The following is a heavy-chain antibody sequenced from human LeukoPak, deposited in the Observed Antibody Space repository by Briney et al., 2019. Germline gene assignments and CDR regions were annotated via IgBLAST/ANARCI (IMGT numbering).Heavy chain of an antibody. CDR3: ARHRRYDFWSGYSHNWFDP. D-gene: IGHD3-3*01. J-gene: IGHJ5*02. Sequence: SETLSLTCAVYGGSFSGYYWSWIRQPPGKGLEWIGEINHSGSTNYNPSLKSRVTISVDTSKNQFSLKLSSVTAADTAVYHCARHRRYDFWSGYSHNWFDPWGQGTLVTVSS. CDR2: INHSGST. V-gene: IGHV4-34*01. CDR1: GGSFSGYY.